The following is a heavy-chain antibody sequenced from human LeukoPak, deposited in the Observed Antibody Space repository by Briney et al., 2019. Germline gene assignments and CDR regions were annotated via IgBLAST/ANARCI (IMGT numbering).Heavy chain of an antibody. Sequence: GGSLRLSCAASGFTFSSYAMSWVRQAPGKGLEWVSAISGSGGSTYYADSVKGRFTISRDNAKNSLYLQMNSLRAEDTALYYCARASYGSGSYRGYFDYWGQGTLVTVSS. CDR2: ISGSGGST. CDR3: ARASYGSGSYRGYFDY. D-gene: IGHD3-10*01. J-gene: IGHJ4*02. CDR1: GFTFSSYA. V-gene: IGHV3-23*01.